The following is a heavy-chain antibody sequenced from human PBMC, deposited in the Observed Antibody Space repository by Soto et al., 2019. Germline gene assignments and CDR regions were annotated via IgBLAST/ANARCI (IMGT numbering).Heavy chain of an antibody. CDR2: INPNSGGT. Sequence: GASVKVSCKASGYTFTGYYMHWVRQAPGQGLEWMGWINPNSGGTNYAQKFQGWVTMTRDTSISTAYMELSRLRSDDTAVYYCARDNGWQQLPYFDYWGQGTLVTGS. D-gene: IGHD6-13*01. J-gene: IGHJ4*02. V-gene: IGHV1-2*04. CDR3: ARDNGWQQLPYFDY. CDR1: GYTFTGYY.